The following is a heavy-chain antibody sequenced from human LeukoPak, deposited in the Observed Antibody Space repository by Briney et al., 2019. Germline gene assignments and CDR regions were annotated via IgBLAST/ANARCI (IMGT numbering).Heavy chain of an antibody. CDR1: GFTFSSYS. CDR3: ASGGFGGDYYYGMDV. Sequence: GGSLRLSCAASGFTFSSYSMNWVRQAPGKGLEWVSSIDFTSRYIYNADSVKGRFTTSRDNAKNSLYLQMNSLRAEDTAVYYCASGGFGGDYYYGMDVWGQGTTVTVSS. V-gene: IGHV3-21*01. CDR2: IDFTSRYI. J-gene: IGHJ6*02. D-gene: IGHD3-10*01.